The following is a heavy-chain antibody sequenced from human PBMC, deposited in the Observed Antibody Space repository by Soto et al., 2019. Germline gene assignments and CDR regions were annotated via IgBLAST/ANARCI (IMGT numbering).Heavy chain of an antibody. D-gene: IGHD5-12*01. V-gene: IGHV3-7*05. CDR2: IKYDGSEE. Sequence: QPGGSLRLSCAGSGFTFSDYWMSWARQAPGKGLEWVANIKYDGSEEYYVDSVRGRFTISRDNAMNSLHLQMNSLRADDTAVYYCARFASGKSASTWGQGTLVTVSS. J-gene: IGHJ5*02. CDR3: ARFASGKSAST. CDR1: GFTFSDYW.